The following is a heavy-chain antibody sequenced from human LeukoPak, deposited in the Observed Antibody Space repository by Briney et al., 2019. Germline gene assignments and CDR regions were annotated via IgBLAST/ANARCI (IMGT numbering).Heavy chain of an antibody. D-gene: IGHD6-13*01. CDR2: INTGNSNT. J-gene: IGHJ4*02. CDR1: GYTFTSYT. CDR3: ARGEAATGTNLFVY. V-gene: IGHV1-3*04. Sequence: ASVKVSCKTSGYTFTSYTMHWVRQAPGQRLEWMGWINTGNSNTKSSQNFQGRVTITRDTSASTAYMELSSLGSEDTAVYYCARGEAATGTNLFVYWGQGTLVTVSS.